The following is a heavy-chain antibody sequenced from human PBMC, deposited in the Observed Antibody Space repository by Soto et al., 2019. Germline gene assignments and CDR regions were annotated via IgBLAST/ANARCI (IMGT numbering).Heavy chain of an antibody. V-gene: IGHV3-30-3*01. D-gene: IGHD6-19*01. J-gene: IGHJ4*02. CDR2: ISYDGSSK. CDR1: EFTISSYS. CDR3: ARDAVAMDY. Sequence: GGSLRLSYTASEFTISSYSMHWVRQAPGKGLEWVAVISYDGSSKYNADCVKGPFTISRDKSKNTVYLQMHSLTVEDAAVYYCARDAVAMDYWGQGTLVTVSS.